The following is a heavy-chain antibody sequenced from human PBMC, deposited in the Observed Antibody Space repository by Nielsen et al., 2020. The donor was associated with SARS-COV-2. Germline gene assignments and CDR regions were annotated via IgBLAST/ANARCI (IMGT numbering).Heavy chain of an antibody. CDR2: IYYSGST. CDR3: ARGMSGSYDGEWFDP. J-gene: IGHJ5*02. CDR1: GGSISSYY. V-gene: IGHV4-59*01. Sequence: SETLSLTCTVSGGSISSYYWNWIRQPPGKGLEWLGFIYYSGSTNYNPSLKSRVTISVDTSKNQFSLKLSSVTAADTAVYYCARGMSGSYDGEWFDPWGQGTLVTVSS. D-gene: IGHD1-26*01.